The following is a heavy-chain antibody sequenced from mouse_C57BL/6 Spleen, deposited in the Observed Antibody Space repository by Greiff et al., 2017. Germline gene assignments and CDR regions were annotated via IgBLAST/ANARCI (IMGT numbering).Heavy chain of an antibody. CDR1: GYTFTSYW. J-gene: IGHJ2*01. CDR2: IYPGSGST. CDR3: ARGLITTVVAGDY. D-gene: IGHD1-1*01. Sequence: QVQLQQPGAELVKPGASVKMSCTASGYTFTSYWITWVKQRPGQGLEWIGDIYPGSGSTNYNEKFKSKATLTVDTSSSTAYMQLSSLTSEDSAVYYCARGLITTVVAGDYWGQGTTLTVSS. V-gene: IGHV1-55*01.